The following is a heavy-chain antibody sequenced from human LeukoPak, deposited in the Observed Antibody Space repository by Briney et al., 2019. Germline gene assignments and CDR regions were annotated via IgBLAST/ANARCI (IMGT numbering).Heavy chain of an antibody. Sequence: GASVNVSCKASGGTFSSYAISWVRQAPGQGLEWMGGIIPIFGTANYAQKFQGRVTITADESTSTAYMELSSLRSEDTAVYYCARSLYSGYDYGARDYYYGMDVWGQGTTVTVSS. CDR1: GGTFSSYA. D-gene: IGHD5-12*01. J-gene: IGHJ6*02. V-gene: IGHV1-69*01. CDR3: ARSLYSGYDYGARDYYYGMDV. CDR2: IIPIFGTA.